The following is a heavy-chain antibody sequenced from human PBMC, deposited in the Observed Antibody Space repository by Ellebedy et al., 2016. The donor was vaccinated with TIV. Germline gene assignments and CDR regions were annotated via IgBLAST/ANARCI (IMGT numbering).Heavy chain of an antibody. J-gene: IGHJ4*02. CDR1: GYTLTELS. D-gene: IGHD6-19*01. Sequence: ASVKVSCKVSGYTLTELSMHWVRQAPGKGLEWMGGFDPEDGETIYAQKFQGRVTMTEDTSTDTAYMKLSSLRSEDTAVYYCARAEQWLVAFDYWGQGTLVTVSS. V-gene: IGHV1-24*01. CDR3: ARAEQWLVAFDY. CDR2: FDPEDGET.